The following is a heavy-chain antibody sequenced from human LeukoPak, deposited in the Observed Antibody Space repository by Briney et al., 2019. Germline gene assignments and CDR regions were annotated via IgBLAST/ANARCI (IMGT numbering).Heavy chain of an antibody. CDR3: ARNGTVTVSGTKFNYFDY. CDR1: GGSISSSSYY. CDR2: IYHSGST. Sequence: SETLSLTCTVSGGSISSSSYYWGWIRQPPGKGLEWIGSIYHSGSTHYNPSLKSRLTIFVDTSKNQFSLKVNSVTAADTAVYCCARNGTVTVSGTKFNYFDYWGQGTLVTVSS. J-gene: IGHJ4*02. D-gene: IGHD4-17*01. V-gene: IGHV4-39*01.